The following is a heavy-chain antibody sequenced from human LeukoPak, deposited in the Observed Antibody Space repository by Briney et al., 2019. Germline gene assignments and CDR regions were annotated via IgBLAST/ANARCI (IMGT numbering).Heavy chain of an antibody. CDR3: AKDRYSSSWYTIDY. D-gene: IGHD6-13*01. Sequence: GGSLRLSCAASGFTFDDYAMHWVRQVPGKGLEWVSLILGDGSSTNYADSVRGRFTISRDNSKNSLYLHMNSLRVEDTALYFCAKDRYSSSWYTIDYWGQGTLVTVSS. V-gene: IGHV3-43*02. CDR2: ILGDGSST. CDR1: GFTFDDYA. J-gene: IGHJ4*02.